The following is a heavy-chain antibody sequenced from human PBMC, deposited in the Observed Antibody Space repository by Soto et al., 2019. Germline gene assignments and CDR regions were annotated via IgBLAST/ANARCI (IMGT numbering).Heavy chain of an antibody. CDR1: GGFISSSSYF. V-gene: IGHV4-39*02. Sequence: SETLSLTCTISGGFISSSSYFWAWIRQSPGKGLEWIGSIDYTGTTYNNPSLKSRITMSVDTSKNHFSLKVDSVTAADTALYYRCRRAPEGFDPWGQGTLVTAPQ. CDR2: IDYTGTT. CDR3: CRRAPEGFDP. J-gene: IGHJ5*02.